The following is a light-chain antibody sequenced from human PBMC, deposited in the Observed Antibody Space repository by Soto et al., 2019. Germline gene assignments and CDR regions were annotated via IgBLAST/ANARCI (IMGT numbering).Light chain of an antibody. Sequence: QSALTQPASASGSPGQSITISCTGSSSDVGNYNLVSWYQQHPGKAPKLMIYEDTKWPSGVSNRFSGSKSGNTAYLTISGRQAEDEADYYCWSYAVGRTYVFGTGTKVTVL. CDR1: SSDVGNYNL. J-gene: IGLJ1*01. V-gene: IGLV2-23*01. CDR2: EDT. CDR3: WSYAVGRTYV.